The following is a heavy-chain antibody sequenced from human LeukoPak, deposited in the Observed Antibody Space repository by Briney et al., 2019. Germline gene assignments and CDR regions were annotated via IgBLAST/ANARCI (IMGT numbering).Heavy chain of an antibody. CDR1: GGSTSSYY. Sequence: PSETLSLTCTVSGGSTSSYYWSWIRQPPGKGLEWIANIYHTGSTNYNPSLSSRVTISIDTAKNQFSLKLTSVTAADTAVYYCARRGRNSSGWQDYLWGQGTLVTVSP. D-gene: IGHD6-25*01. J-gene: IGHJ4*02. CDR3: ARRGRNSSGWQDYL. V-gene: IGHV4-59*01. CDR2: IYHTGST.